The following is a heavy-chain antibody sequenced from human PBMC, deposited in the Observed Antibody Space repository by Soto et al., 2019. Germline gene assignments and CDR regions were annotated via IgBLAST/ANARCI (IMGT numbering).Heavy chain of an antibody. D-gene: IGHD6-6*01. Sequence: AGSLRLSCAASGFTFSSYAMSWVRQAPGQGLEWVSAISGSGGSTYYADSVKGRFTISRDNTKNTLYLQMNSLRAEATAVYYCANWGIAARHAIDYWGQGTLVTVSS. V-gene: IGHV3-23*01. CDR3: ANWGIAARHAIDY. CDR1: GFTFSSYA. CDR2: ISGSGGST. J-gene: IGHJ4*02.